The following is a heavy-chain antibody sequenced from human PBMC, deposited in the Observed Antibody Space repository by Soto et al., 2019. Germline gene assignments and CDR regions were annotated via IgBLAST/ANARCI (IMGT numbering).Heavy chain of an antibody. V-gene: IGHV4-31*03. J-gene: IGHJ3*02. D-gene: IGHD3-3*01. CDR3: ARDTHDFWSGCDAFDI. CDR2: IYYSGST. Sequence: QVQLQESGPGLVKPSQTLSLTCTVSGGSISSGGYYWSWIRQHPGKGLEWIGYIYYSGSTYYNPSLKSRVTLSVDTSKNQFSLKLSSVTAADTAVYYCARDTHDFWSGCDAFDIWGQGTMVTVSS. CDR1: GGSISSGGYY.